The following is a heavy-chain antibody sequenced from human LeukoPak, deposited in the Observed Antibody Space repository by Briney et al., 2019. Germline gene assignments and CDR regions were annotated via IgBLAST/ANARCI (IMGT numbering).Heavy chain of an antibody. J-gene: IGHJ4*02. Sequence: GASVKVSCKASGYTFTSYDINWVRQATGQGLEWMGWINPNSGGTNYAQKFQGRVTMTRDTSISTAYMELSRLRSDDTAVYYCARDEVVRAGTGDYWGQGTLVTVSS. CDR2: INPNSGGT. CDR3: ARDEVVRAGTGDY. CDR1: GYTFTSYD. V-gene: IGHV1-2*02. D-gene: IGHD6-13*01.